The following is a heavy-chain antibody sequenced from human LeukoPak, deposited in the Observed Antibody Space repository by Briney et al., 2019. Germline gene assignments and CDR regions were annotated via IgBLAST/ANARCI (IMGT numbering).Heavy chain of an antibody. D-gene: IGHD2-15*01. CDR1: GSTFSSYA. CDR3: AKMNARYCSGGSCYFSYFDY. CDR2: ISGSGGST. Sequence: PGGSLRLSCAASGSTFSSYAMSWVRQAPGKGLEWVSAISGSGGSTYYADSVKGRFTISRDNSKNTLYLQMNSLRAEDTAVYYCAKMNARYCSGGSCYFSYFDYWGQGTLVTVSS. V-gene: IGHV3-23*01. J-gene: IGHJ4*02.